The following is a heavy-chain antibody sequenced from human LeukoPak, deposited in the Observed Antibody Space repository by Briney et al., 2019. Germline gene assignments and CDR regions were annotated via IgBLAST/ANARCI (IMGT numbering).Heavy chain of an antibody. CDR1: GGTFSSYG. CDR2: ISAYNGNT. Sequence: GASVKVSCKASGGTFSSYGISWVRLAPGQGLEWMGWISAYNGNTNYAQKLQGRVTMTTDTSASAAYMELRSLRSDGTAVYYCARKGYYYDSSGPWGQGTLVTVSS. V-gene: IGHV1-18*01. CDR3: ARKGYYYDSSGP. J-gene: IGHJ5*02. D-gene: IGHD3-22*01.